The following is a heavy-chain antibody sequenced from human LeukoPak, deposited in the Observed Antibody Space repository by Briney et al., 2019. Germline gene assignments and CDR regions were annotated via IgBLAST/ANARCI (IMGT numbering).Heavy chain of an antibody. J-gene: IGHJ1*01. D-gene: IGHD3-3*01. Sequence: RSGGSLRLSCAASGFTFSSYSMNWVRQAPGKGLEWVSSISSSSSYIYYADSVKGRFTISRDNSKNTLYLQMNSLRAEDTAVYYCAKAQAHSRFWSGPRDFQHWGQGTLVTVSS. CDR2: ISSSSSYI. CDR1: GFTFSSYS. V-gene: IGHV3-21*04. CDR3: AKAQAHSRFWSGPRDFQH.